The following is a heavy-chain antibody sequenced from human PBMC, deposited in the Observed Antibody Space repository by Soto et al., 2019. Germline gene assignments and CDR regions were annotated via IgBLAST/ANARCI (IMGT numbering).Heavy chain of an antibody. D-gene: IGHD4-4*01. CDR1: GGTFSSYA. J-gene: IGHJ6*02. V-gene: IGHV1-69*13. CDR2: IIPIFGTA. Sequence: SVKVSCKASGGTFSSYAISWVRQAPGQGLEWMGGIIPIFGTANYAQKFQGRVTITADESTSTAYMELSSLRSEDTAVYYCASGTVTTPDLRPRPGKYYYYRMDVWGQGTTVTVSS. CDR3: ASGTVTTPDLRPRPGKYYYYRMDV.